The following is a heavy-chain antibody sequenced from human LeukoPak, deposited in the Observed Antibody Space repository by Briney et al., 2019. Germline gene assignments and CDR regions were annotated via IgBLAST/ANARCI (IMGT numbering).Heavy chain of an antibody. D-gene: IGHD2-21*02. V-gene: IGHV3-33*06. CDR1: GFTFSSYG. J-gene: IGHJ4*02. Sequence: GGSLRLSCAASGFTFSSYGMHWVRQAPGKGLAWVAVIWYDGSNKYYADSVKGRFTISRDNSKSTLYLQMNSLRAEDTAVYYCAKTYCGGDCYSEIDYWGQGTLVTVSS. CDR3: AKTYCGGDCYSEIDY. CDR2: IWYDGSNK.